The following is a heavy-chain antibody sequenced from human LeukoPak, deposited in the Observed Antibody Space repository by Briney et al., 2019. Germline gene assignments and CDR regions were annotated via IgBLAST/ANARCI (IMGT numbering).Heavy chain of an antibody. Sequence: GGSLRLSCAASGFTFSSYSMNWVRQAPGKGLEWVSYISSSSSTIYYADSVKGRFTISRDNAKNSLYLQMNNLRAEDTAVYYCARNRGWQQFDYWGQGTLVTVSS. CDR2: ISSSSSTI. V-gene: IGHV3-48*04. CDR3: ARNRGWQQFDY. J-gene: IGHJ4*02. D-gene: IGHD4-23*01. CDR1: GFTFSSYS.